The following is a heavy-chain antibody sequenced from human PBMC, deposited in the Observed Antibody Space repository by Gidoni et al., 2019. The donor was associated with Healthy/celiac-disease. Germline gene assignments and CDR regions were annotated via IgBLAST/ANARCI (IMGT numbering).Heavy chain of an antibody. D-gene: IGHD3-3*01. V-gene: IGHV3-23*01. Sequence: EVQLLASGGGLVQPGGSLRLSCAASGFTFSSYAMGWVRQAPGKGLEWVSAISGGGGSTYYADSVKGRFTISRDNSKNTLYLQMNSLRAEDTAVYYCAKVRSGGPLGLYFQHWGQGTLVTVSS. CDR3: AKVRSGGPLGLYFQH. CDR1: GFTFSSYA. J-gene: IGHJ1*01. CDR2: ISGGGGST.